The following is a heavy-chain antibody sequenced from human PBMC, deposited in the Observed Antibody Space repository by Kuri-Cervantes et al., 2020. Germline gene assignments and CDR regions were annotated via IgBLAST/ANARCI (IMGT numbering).Heavy chain of an antibody. CDR2: IYFDGRNK. Sequence: GESLKISCAASGFMFSNYGIHWVRQAPGKGLEWVAIIYFDGRNKYYADPVKGRFTISRDNSKNTLYLQMDSLRAEDTAVYYCAKGGATVTIVAFDYWGQGTLVTVSS. CDR1: GFMFSNYG. V-gene: IGHV3-33*06. J-gene: IGHJ4*02. CDR3: AKGGATVTIVAFDY. D-gene: IGHD4-17*01.